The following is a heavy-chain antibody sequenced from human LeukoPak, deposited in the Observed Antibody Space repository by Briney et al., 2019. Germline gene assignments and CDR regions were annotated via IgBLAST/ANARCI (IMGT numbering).Heavy chain of an antibody. V-gene: IGHV1-8*01. CDR3: ARLLGIAAAGDY. CDR2: MNPNSGNT. D-gene: IGHD6-13*01. Sequence: ASVKVSCKASGYTFTSYDINWVRQATGQGLEWMGWMNPNSGNTGYAQKFQGRVTMTRNTSISTAYMELSSLRSEDTAVYYCARLLGIAAAGDYWGQGTLVTVSS. J-gene: IGHJ4*02. CDR1: GYTFTSYD.